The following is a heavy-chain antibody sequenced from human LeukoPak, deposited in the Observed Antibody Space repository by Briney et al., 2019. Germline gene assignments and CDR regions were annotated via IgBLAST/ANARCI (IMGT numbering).Heavy chain of an antibody. J-gene: IGHJ4*02. V-gene: IGHV3-23*01. D-gene: IGHD3-10*01. Sequence: GGSLRLSCAASGFTFSSYWMSWVRQAPGKGLEWVSAISGSGGSTYYADSVKGRFTISRDNSKNTLYLQMNSLRAEDTAVYYCARIAMVRGVIIRGGGTFDYWGQGTLVTVSS. CDR3: ARIAMVRGVIIRGGGTFDY. CDR2: ISGSGGST. CDR1: GFTFSSYW.